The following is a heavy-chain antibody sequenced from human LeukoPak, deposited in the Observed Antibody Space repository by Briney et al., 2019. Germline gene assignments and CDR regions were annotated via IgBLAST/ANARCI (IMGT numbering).Heavy chain of an antibody. CDR1: GGTFSSYA. V-gene: IGHV1-69*13. CDR2: IIPIFGTA. CDR3: ARGTAYSPHYYGSDY. D-gene: IGHD3-10*01. Sequence: ASVKVSCKASGGTFSSYAISWVRQAPGQGLEWMGGIIPIFGTANYAQKFQGRVTITADESTSTAYTELSSLRSEDTAVNYCARGTAYSPHYYGSDYWGQGTLVTVSS. J-gene: IGHJ4*02.